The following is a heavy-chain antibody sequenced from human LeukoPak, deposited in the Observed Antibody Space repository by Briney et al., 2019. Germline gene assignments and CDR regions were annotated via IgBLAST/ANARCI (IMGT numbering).Heavy chain of an antibody. CDR2: ISGSGDST. J-gene: IGHJ4*02. CDR1: GFTFSSYA. CDR3: AKASTPIVGAFSPFDN. Sequence: GGSLRLSSAASGFTFSSYAMSWVRQAPGRGLECVSAISGSGDSTYYADPVKGRFTISRANSKNTVNLQMNSVRAEDTAVYSCAKASTPIVGAFSPFDNWGQGTLVTVSS. D-gene: IGHD3-22*01. V-gene: IGHV3-23*01.